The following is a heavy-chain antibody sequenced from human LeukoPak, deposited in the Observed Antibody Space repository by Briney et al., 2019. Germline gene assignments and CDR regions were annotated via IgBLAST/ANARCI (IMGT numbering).Heavy chain of an antibody. D-gene: IGHD3-22*01. CDR2: ISGSGSST. CDR1: GFTFTSYA. J-gene: IGHJ4*02. V-gene: IGHV3-23*01. Sequence: GGSLRLPCAASGFTFTSYAMSWVRQAPGKGLEWVSAISGSGSSTYYADSVKGRFTFSRDNSKNTLYLQMNSLRAEDTAIYYCATYYYDSSGYRSFDYWGQGTLVTVSS. CDR3: ATYYYDSSGYRSFDY.